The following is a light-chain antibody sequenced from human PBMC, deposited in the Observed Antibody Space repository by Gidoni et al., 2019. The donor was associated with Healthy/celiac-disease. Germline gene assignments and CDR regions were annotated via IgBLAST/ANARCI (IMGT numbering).Light chain of an antibody. J-gene: IGKJ4*01. Sequence: EIVLTQSPATLSLSPGERATLSCRASQSVSSRLAWYQQKPGQAPRPLLYDASNRTAGVPARFSSSGSGTDFTLTIISLEPEDFSVYYCRQRSSWPLTFGGGTKVEIK. CDR1: QSVSSR. V-gene: IGKV3-11*01. CDR3: RQRSSWPLT. CDR2: DAS.